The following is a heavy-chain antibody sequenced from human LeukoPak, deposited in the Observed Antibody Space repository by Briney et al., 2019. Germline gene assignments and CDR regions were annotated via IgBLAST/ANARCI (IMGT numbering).Heavy chain of an antibody. CDR3: ARDTSSGYPFDY. V-gene: IGHV3-21*01. J-gene: IGHJ4*02. CDR1: GFTFSSYS. D-gene: IGHD3-22*01. CDR2: ISSSSSYI. Sequence: GGSLRLSCAASGFTFSSYSMNWVRQAPGKGLGWVSSISSSSSYIYYADSVKGRFTISRDNAKNSLYLQMNSLRAEDTAVYYCARDTSSGYPFDYWGQGTLVTVSS.